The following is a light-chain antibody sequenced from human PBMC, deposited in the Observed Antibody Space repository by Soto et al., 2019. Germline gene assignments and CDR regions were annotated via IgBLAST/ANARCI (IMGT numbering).Light chain of an antibody. Sequence: QSALTQPRSVSGSPGQSVTISCTGTSSDVGAYKYVSWYQQHPGKAPKLMIYDVSQRPSGVPDRFSGSKSGNTASLTISGLQAEDEADYFCCSYAGNYIYYVFGTGTKLTVL. CDR3: CSYAGNYIYYV. CDR2: DVS. J-gene: IGLJ1*01. V-gene: IGLV2-11*01. CDR1: SSDVGAYKY.